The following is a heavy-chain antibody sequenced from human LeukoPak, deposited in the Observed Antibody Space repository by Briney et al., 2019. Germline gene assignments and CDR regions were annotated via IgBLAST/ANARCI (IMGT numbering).Heavy chain of an antibody. Sequence: PGGSLRLSCAASGFTFSNYWMSWVRQAPEKGLEWVANIKYYGSEKYYADSVRGRFTISRDNAKNSLYLQMNSLRAEDTAVYYCASALPADHFDYWGQGTLVTVSS. V-gene: IGHV3-7*01. CDR3: ASALPADHFDY. CDR2: IKYYGSEK. CDR1: GFTFSNYW. J-gene: IGHJ4*02.